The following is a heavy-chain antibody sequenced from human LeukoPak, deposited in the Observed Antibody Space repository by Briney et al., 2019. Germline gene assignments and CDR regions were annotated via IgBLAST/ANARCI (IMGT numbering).Heavy chain of an antibody. CDR1: GFTFRDYN. CDR3: ARDDYGDHLRN. Sequence: PGGSLRLSCAASGFTFRDYNMSWIRQAPGKGLKRVSYISSSGSTIYHADSVKGRFTVSRDNAKNSLYLQMNNLRAEDTAMYYCARDDYGDHLRNWGQGTLVTVSS. J-gene: IGHJ4*02. D-gene: IGHD4-17*01. CDR2: ISSSGSTI. V-gene: IGHV3-11*01.